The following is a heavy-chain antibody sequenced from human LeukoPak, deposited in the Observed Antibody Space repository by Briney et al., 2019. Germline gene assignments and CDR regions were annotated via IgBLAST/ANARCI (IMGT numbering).Heavy chain of an antibody. D-gene: IGHD1-26*01. Sequence: SETLSLTCSVSGGSISSGGYSWSWIRQPPGKGLECIGYIYHSGSTYYNPSLKSRVTISVDRSKNKFSLNLSSVTAADTAVYYCARGSGRYDYWGQGTLVTVSS. CDR2: IYHSGST. V-gene: IGHV4-30-2*01. J-gene: IGHJ4*02. CDR3: ARGSGRYDY. CDR1: GGSISSGGYS.